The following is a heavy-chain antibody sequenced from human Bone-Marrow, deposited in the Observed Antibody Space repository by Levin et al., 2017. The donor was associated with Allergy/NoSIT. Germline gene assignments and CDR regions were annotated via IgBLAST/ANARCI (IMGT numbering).Heavy chain of an antibody. J-gene: IGHJ4*02. V-gene: IGHV1-69*13. CDR2: IIPIFGTA. CDR3: ARPQSNYFDTSGPKRGFHY. Sequence: PGASVKVSCKASGGTFSSYAISWVRQAPGQGLEWMGGIIPIFGTANYAQKFQGRVTISADESTTTAYMELSSLRSEDTAVYYCARPQSNYFDTSGPKRGFHYWGQGTLVTVSS. D-gene: IGHD3-22*01. CDR1: GGTFSSYA.